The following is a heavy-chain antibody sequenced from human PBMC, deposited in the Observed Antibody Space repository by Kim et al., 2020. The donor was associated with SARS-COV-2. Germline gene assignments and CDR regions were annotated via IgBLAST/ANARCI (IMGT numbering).Heavy chain of an antibody. D-gene: IGHD2-2*01. V-gene: IGHV1-2*06. Sequence: ASVKVSCKASGYTFTGYYMHWVRQAPGQGLEWMGRINPNSGGTNYAQKFQGRVTMTRDTSISTAYMELSRLRSDDTAVYYCARDPDIVVVPGDYWGQGTLVTVSS. CDR3: ARDPDIVVVPGDY. J-gene: IGHJ4*02. CDR2: INPNSGGT. CDR1: GYTFTGYY.